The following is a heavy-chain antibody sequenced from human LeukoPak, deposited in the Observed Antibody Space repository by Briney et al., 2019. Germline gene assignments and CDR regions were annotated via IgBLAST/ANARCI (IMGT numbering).Heavy chain of an antibody. CDR3: ARFPYVWGSYRSYYFDY. V-gene: IGHV3-21*01. D-gene: IGHD3-16*02. CDR1: GFTFSNYN. CDR2: ISSSSSYI. Sequence: GGSLRLSCAASGFTFSNYNMNWVRQAPGKGLEWVSSISSSSSYIYYADSVKGRFTISRDNAKNSLYLQMNSLRAEDTAVYYCARFPYVWGSYRSYYFDYWGQGTLVTVSS. J-gene: IGHJ4*02.